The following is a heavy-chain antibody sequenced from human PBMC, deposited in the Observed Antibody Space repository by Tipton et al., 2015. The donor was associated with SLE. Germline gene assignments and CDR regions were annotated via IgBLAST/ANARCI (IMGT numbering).Heavy chain of an antibody. CDR1: GGSISGYY. Sequence: TLSLTCTVSGGSISGYYWSWFRQPAGKGLEWFGRVYSSGSTTYNPSLKSRVTMSVATSKNHFSLKLISVTAADTAVYYCAREFLNPVTTVHYYFDLWGRGTLVTVSS. J-gene: IGHJ2*01. CDR3: AREFLNPVTTVHYYFDL. CDR2: VYSSGST. D-gene: IGHD4-11*01. V-gene: IGHV4-4*07.